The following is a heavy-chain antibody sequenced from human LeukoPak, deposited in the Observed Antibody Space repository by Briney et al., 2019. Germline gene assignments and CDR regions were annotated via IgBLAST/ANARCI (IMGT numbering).Heavy chain of an antibody. CDR3: ARGPSITIFGVVMYTWFDP. CDR1: GGSISSSSYY. V-gene: IGHV4-39*07. D-gene: IGHD3-3*01. CDR2: IDYSGGT. Sequence: SETLSLTCTVSGGSISSSSYYWGWIRQPPGKGLEWIGSIDYSGGTYFSPSLRSRVPLSVDTSKTQFSLNLLSVTAADTAVYYCARGPSITIFGVVMYTWFDPWGQGTPVSVSS. J-gene: IGHJ5*02.